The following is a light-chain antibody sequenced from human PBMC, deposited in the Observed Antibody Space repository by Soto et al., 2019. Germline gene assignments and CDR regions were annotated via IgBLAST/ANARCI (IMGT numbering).Light chain of an antibody. V-gene: IGKV1-5*01. CDR1: QSIRSW. CDR3: HQYNSFSPWT. Sequence: GDRVTITCRASQSIRSWLSWYQQKPGKAPKLLISDASRLKSGVPSRFSGSGSGTEFTLTISSLQPDDFATYYCHQYNSFSPWTFGQGTKVDI. J-gene: IGKJ1*01. CDR2: DAS.